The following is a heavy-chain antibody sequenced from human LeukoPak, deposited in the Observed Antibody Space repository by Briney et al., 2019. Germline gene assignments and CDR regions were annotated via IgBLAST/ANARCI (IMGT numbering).Heavy chain of an antibody. CDR1: GFTFSSYW. D-gene: IGHD2-2*01. Sequence: PGGSLRLSCAASGFTFSSYWMHWVRQAPGKGLEWVAFIRYDGSNKYYADSVKGRFTISRDNSKNTLYLQMNSLRAEDTAVYYCAKDHIVVVPAATIYFDYWGQGTLVTVSS. V-gene: IGHV3-30*02. CDR2: IRYDGSNK. J-gene: IGHJ4*02. CDR3: AKDHIVVVPAATIYFDY.